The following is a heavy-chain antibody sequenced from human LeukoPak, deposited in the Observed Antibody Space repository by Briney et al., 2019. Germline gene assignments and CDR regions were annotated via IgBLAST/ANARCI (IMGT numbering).Heavy chain of an antibody. CDR3: ARDNWNYGSSMDV. CDR1: GGSISSYY. Sequence: SETLSLTCTVSGGSISSYYWSWIRQPPGKGLEWIGYIYYSGSTNYNPSLKGRVTILVDTSKNQFSLKLSSVTAADTAVYYCARDNWNYGSSMDVWGQGTTVTVSS. J-gene: IGHJ6*02. CDR2: IYYSGST. V-gene: IGHV4-59*01. D-gene: IGHD1-7*01.